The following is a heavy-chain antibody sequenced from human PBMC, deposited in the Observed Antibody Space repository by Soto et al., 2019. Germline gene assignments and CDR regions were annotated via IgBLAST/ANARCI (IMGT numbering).Heavy chain of an antibody. D-gene: IGHD3-9*01. V-gene: IGHV3-21*04. Sequence: PGGSLRLSCAASGFTFSSYSMNWVRQAPGKGLEWVSSISSSSYIYYADSVKGRFTTSRDNAKNSLSLQMNSLRAEDTAVYYCAIIEGGILTGSYDYWGQGTLVTVSS. J-gene: IGHJ4*02. CDR2: ISSSSYI. CDR1: GFTFSSYS. CDR3: AIIEGGILTGSYDY.